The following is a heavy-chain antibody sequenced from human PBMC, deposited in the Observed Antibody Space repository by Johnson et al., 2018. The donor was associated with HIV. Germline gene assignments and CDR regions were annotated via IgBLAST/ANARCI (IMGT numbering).Heavy chain of an antibody. V-gene: IGHV3-30*02. CDR3: AKPRQPSDAFDI. J-gene: IGHJ3*02. Sequence: QVQLVESGGGVVQPGGSLRLSCAASGFTFSSYGMHWVRQAPGKGLEWAAFIRYDGSNKYYADSVKGRFTISRDNSKNTLYLQMNSLRAEDTAVYYCAKPRQPSDAFDIWGQGTMVTVSS. CDR2: IRYDGSNK. CDR1: GFTFSSYG. D-gene: IGHD6-13*01.